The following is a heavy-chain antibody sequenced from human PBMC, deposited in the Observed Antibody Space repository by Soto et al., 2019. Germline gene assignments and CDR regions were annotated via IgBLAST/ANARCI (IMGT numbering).Heavy chain of an antibody. J-gene: IGHJ3*02. Sequence: QVQLVQSGPEVKKPGASVTLSCKASGYNFNNYGIIWVRQAPGQGLEWMGWISGNNGNTKYGQKFQGRVSLTTDSSTSTAYMEMRSIRSDDTADYYCVRRVVTTLDDSFDIWGPGTRVTVSS. D-gene: IGHD2-21*02. V-gene: IGHV1-18*01. CDR1: GYNFNNYG. CDR3: VRRVVTTLDDSFDI. CDR2: ISGNNGNT.